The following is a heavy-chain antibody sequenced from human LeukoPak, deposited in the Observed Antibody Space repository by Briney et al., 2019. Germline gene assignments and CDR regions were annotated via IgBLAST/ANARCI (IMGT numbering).Heavy chain of an antibody. J-gene: IGHJ4*02. D-gene: IGHD1-26*01. CDR2: IKQDGSEK. CDR1: GFTLSSYW. Sequence: PGGALRLSCAASGFTLSSYWMSWVRQAPGKGLEWVANIKQDGSEKYCVDSVKGRFTISRDNAKNSLYLPMNSLRAEDTAVYYCARDWEFDYWGQGTLVTVSS. V-gene: IGHV3-7*01. CDR3: ARDWEFDY.